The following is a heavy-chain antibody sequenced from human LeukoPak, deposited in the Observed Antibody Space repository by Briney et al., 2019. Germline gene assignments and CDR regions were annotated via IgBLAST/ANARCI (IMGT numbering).Heavy chain of an antibody. J-gene: IGHJ4*02. CDR1: GFTFSSYG. CDR3: ARGQAPVATNNYFDY. Sequence: PGGSLRLSCAASGFTFSSYGMHWVRQAPGKGLEWVAVISYDGSNKYYADSMKGRFTISRDNSKNTLYLQMSSLRAEDTAIYSCARGQAPVATNNYFDYWGPGILVTVSS. D-gene: IGHD5-12*01. V-gene: IGHV3-30*03. CDR2: ISYDGSNK.